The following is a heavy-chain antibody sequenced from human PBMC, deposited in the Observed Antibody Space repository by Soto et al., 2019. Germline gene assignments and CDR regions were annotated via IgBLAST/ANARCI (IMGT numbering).Heavy chain of an antibody. CDR2: ISYDGSNK. Sequence: PGGSLRLSCAASGFTFSSYGMHWVRQAPGKGLEWVAVISYDGSNKYYADSVKGRFTISRDNSKNTLYLQMNSLRAEDTAVYYCAKVCQRTTVTYENYFDYWGQGTLVTVSS. D-gene: IGHD4-17*01. J-gene: IGHJ4*02. CDR1: GFTFSSYG. V-gene: IGHV3-30*18. CDR3: AKVCQRTTVTYENYFDY.